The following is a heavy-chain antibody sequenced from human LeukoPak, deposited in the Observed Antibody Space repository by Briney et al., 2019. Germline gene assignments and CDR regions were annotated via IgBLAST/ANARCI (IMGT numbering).Heavy chain of an antibody. CDR3: ATSGVRGPPGAFDI. J-gene: IGHJ3*02. V-gene: IGHV1-2*02. CDR2: INPNSGGT. Sequence: ASLKVSCKASGYTFTGYYMHWVRQAPGQGLESMGWINPNSGGTNFAQKFQGRVTMTRDTSITTAYMELSRLTSDDTAVYYCATSGVRGPPGAFDIWGQGTMVTVSS. CDR1: GYTFTGYY. D-gene: IGHD3-10*01.